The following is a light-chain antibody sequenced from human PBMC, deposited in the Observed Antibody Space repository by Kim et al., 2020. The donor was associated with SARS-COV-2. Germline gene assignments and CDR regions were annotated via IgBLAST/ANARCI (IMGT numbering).Light chain of an antibody. J-gene: IGKJ4*01. CDR1: QDTSNY. V-gene: IGKV1-33*01. CDR2: DAS. Sequence: DIQMTQSPSSLSASVGDRVTITCQASQDTSNYLNWYQQKPGKAPKLLIYDASNLETGVPSRFSGSGSGTDFTFTISSLQPEDIATYYCQQYDNLPSLTFGGGTKVDIK. CDR3: QQYDNLPSLT.